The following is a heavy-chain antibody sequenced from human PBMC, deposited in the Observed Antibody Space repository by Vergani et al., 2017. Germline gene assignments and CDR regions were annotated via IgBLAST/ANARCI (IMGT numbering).Heavy chain of an antibody. Sequence: VQLVESGGGLVKPGGSLRLSCAASGFTFSSYSMNWVRQAPGKGLEWVSSISSSSSYIYYADSVKGRFTISRDNAKNTLYLQMNSLRAEDTAVYYCARDLYSGYGKIDYWGQGTLVTVSS. CDR3: ARDLYSGYGKIDY. D-gene: IGHD5-12*01. J-gene: IGHJ4*02. CDR1: GFTFSSYS. CDR2: ISSSSSYI. V-gene: IGHV3-21*01.